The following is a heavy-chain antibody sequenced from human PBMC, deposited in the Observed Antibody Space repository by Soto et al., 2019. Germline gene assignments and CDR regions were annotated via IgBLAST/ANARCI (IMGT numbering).Heavy chain of an antibody. CDR1: GGSISGNYIY. CDR3: ARDPDP. CDR2: ISYSGTT. V-gene: IGHV4-39*07. Sequence: SETLSLTCTVSGGSISGNYIYWGWIRQPPGKGLEWIASISYSGTTNSNPSLKSRVTISVDTSKNQFSLKLTSVTAADTAVYYCARDPDPWGQGTLVTVSS. J-gene: IGHJ5*02.